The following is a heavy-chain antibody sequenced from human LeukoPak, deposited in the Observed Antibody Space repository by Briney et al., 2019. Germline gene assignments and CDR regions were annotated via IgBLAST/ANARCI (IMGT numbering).Heavy chain of an antibody. CDR2: IYSGGST. J-gene: IGHJ4*02. V-gene: IGHV3-66*01. D-gene: IGHD5-18*01. Sequence: GGSLRLSCAASGFTVSSNHMSWVRQAPGKGLEWVSVIYSGGSTYYADSVKGRFTISRDNSKNTLYLQMNSLRAEDTAVYYCARVGDVDTAMVDYWGQGTLVTVSS. CDR3: ARVGDVDTAMVDY. CDR1: GFTVSSNH.